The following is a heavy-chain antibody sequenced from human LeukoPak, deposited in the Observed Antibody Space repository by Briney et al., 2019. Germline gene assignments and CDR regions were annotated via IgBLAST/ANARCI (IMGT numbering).Heavy chain of an antibody. CDR3: ARDQITVTGDAFDI. D-gene: IGHD4-17*01. Sequence: SETLPLTCAVYGGSFSGYYWSWIRQPPGKGLEWIGEINHSGSTNYNPSLKSRVTMSVDTSKNQFSLKLSSVTAADTAVYYCARDQITVTGDAFDIWGQGTMVTVSS. V-gene: IGHV4-34*01. J-gene: IGHJ3*02. CDR1: GGSFSGYY. CDR2: INHSGST.